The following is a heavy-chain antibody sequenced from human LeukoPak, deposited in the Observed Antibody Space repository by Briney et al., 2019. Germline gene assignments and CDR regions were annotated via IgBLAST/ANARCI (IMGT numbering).Heavy chain of an antibody. V-gene: IGHV1-69*05. CDR1: GGTFSSYA. J-gene: IGHJ6*03. Sequence: ASVKVSCKASGGTFSSYAISWVRQAPGQGLEWMGGIIPIFGTANYAQKFQGRVTITTDESTSTAYMELSSLRSEDTAVYYCASREAVFWSGYYPNGYYYMGVWGKGTTVTVSS. CDR3: ASREAVFWSGYYPNGYYYMGV. CDR2: IIPIFGTA. D-gene: IGHD3-3*01.